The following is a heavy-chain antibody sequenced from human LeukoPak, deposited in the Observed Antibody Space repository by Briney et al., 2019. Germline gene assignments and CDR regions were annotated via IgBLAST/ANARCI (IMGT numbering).Heavy chain of an antibody. J-gene: IGHJ4*02. CDR2: FDPEDGET. D-gene: IGHD6-19*01. CDR3: ATVWYSSGWSIIYFDY. V-gene: IGHV1-24*01. Sequence: ASVKVSCKVSGYTLTELSMHWVRQAPGKGLEWMGGFDPEDGETIYAQKFRGRVTMTEDTSTDTAYMELSSLRSEDTAVYYCATVWYSSGWSIIYFDYWGQGTLVTVSS. CDR1: GYTLTELS.